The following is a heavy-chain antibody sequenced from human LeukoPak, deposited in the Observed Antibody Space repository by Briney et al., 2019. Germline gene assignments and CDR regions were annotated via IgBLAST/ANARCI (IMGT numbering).Heavy chain of an antibody. Sequence: SETLSLTCAVYGGSFSGYYWSWIRQPPGKGLEWIGEINHSGSTNYNPSLKSRVTISVDTSKNQFSLKLSSVTAAGTAVYYCAGRYSGYGMLIDYWGQGTLVTVSS. D-gene: IGHD5-12*01. CDR3: AGRYSGYGMLIDY. V-gene: IGHV4-34*01. J-gene: IGHJ4*02. CDR2: INHSGST. CDR1: GGSFSGYY.